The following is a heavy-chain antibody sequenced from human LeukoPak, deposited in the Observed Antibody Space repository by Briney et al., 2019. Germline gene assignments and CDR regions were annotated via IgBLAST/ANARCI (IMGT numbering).Heavy chain of an antibody. CDR2: IYYSGST. Sequence: SQTLSLTCTVSGGSISSGDYYWSWLRQPPGKGLEWIGYIYYSGSTYYNPSLKSRVTISVDTSKNQFSLKLSSVTAADTAVYYCARGIRFLEWFRAFDIWGQGTMVTVSS. CDR3: ARGIRFLEWFRAFDI. CDR1: GGSISSGDYY. J-gene: IGHJ3*02. D-gene: IGHD3-3*01. V-gene: IGHV4-30-4*08.